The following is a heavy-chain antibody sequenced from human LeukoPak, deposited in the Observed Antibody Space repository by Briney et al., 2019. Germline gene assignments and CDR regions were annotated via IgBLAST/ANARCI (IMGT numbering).Heavy chain of an antibody. Sequence: GGSLRLSCAASGFTFSSYAMSGVRQAPGKGLEWVSAISGSGGSTYYADSVKGRFTISRDNSKNTLYLQMNSLRAEDTAVYYCAKGGRVVVAATPEVHWGQGTLVTVSS. J-gene: IGHJ4*02. CDR1: GFTFSSYA. CDR2: ISGSGGST. CDR3: AKGGRVVVAATPEVH. V-gene: IGHV3-23*01. D-gene: IGHD2-15*01.